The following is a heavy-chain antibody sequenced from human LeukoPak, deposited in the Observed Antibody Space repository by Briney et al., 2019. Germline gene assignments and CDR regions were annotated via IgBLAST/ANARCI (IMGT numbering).Heavy chain of an antibody. Sequence: GGSLRLSCAASGFTFSSYAMSWVRQAPGKGLEWVSAISGSGGSTYYADSVKGRFTISRDNSKNTLYLQMNSLRAEDTAVYYCAKDPLVATISTGYYFDYWGQGTLVTVSS. CDR3: AKDPLVATISTGYYFDY. V-gene: IGHV3-23*01. J-gene: IGHJ4*02. CDR1: GFTFSSYA. D-gene: IGHD5-12*01. CDR2: ISGSGGST.